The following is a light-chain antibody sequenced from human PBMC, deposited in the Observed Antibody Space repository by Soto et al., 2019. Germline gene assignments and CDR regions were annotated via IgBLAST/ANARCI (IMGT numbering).Light chain of an antibody. CDR1: SSDVGGYNY. J-gene: IGLJ1*01. Sequence: QSVLTQPASGSGSPGQSITISCTGTSSDVGGYNYLSWYQQHPGKAPKLMIYDVSNRPSGVSNRFSGSKSGNTASLTISGLQAEDEADYYCSSYTSSSPYVFGTGTKVTVL. CDR2: DVS. V-gene: IGLV2-14*01. CDR3: SSYTSSSPYV.